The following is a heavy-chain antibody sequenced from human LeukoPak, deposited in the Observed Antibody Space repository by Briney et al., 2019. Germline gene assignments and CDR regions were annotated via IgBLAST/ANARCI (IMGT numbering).Heavy chain of an antibody. CDR3: ARLGSSWSFDY. V-gene: IGHV3-33*01. CDR1: GFTFSRYG. CDR2: IWYDGSNK. Sequence: PGGSLRLSCAASGFTFSRYGMNWVRQAPGKGLEWVAVIWYDGSNKYYGDSVTGRFTISRDNSKNTVSLQMNSRRVEDTAVYYCARLGSSWSFDYWGQGTLVTVSS. J-gene: IGHJ4*02. D-gene: IGHD6-13*01.